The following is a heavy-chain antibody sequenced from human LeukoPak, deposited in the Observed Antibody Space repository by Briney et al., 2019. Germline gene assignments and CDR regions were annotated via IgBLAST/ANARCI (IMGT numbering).Heavy chain of an antibody. D-gene: IGHD6-13*01. V-gene: IGHV3-7*04. CDR1: GYSFTSYW. Sequence: GESLKISSKASGYSFTSYWIGWVRQMPGKGQEWWANIKEDGTGKNHVDSVKGRFTIARDNAKNSLYLQMNGLRAEDAAVYYCAREIPQQLVAMDVWGQGTTVTVSS. CDR3: AREIPQQLVAMDV. CDR2: IKEDGTGK. J-gene: IGHJ6*02.